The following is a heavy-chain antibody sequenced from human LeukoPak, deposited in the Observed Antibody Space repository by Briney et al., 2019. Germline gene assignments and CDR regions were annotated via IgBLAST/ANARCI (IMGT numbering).Heavy chain of an antibody. D-gene: IGHD1-26*01. CDR3: ARWEGGSYYDFDY. Sequence: SETLSLTCAVYGGSLWGYYWSWLRQPPGKGLEWIGEINHSGSTNYNPSLKSRVTISVDTSKNQFSLKLSSVTGSDTAVYYCARWEGGSYYDFDYWGQGTLVTVSS. J-gene: IGHJ4*02. CDR2: INHSGST. V-gene: IGHV4-34*01. CDR1: GGSLWGYY.